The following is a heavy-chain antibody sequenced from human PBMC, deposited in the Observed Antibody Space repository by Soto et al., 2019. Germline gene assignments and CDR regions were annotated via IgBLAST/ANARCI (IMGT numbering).Heavy chain of an antibody. J-gene: IGHJ6*03. CDR2: ISSNGVGT. V-gene: IGHV3-64*01. CDR3: ARRARPDFYYMDV. Sequence: EVQLAESGGGLAQPGGSLRLSCAASGFTLSGYVLDWVRQAPGKGLEYVSGISSNGVGTYYANSVQGRFTISRDNSKNTVYLQMGSLRTEDMAVYYCARRARPDFYYMDVWGKGTTVTVSS. D-gene: IGHD6-6*01. CDR1: GFTLSGYV.